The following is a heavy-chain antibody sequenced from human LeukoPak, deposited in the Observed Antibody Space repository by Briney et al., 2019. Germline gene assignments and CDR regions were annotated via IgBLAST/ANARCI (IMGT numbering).Heavy chain of an antibody. CDR1: GFTFSSYG. V-gene: IGHV3-30*18. CDR3: AEDPSYYDFWSGQSGDAFDI. Sequence: SGRSLRLSCAASGFTFSSYGMHWVRQAPGKGLEWVAVISYDGSNKYYADSVKGRFTISRDNSKNTLYLQMNSLRAEDTAVYYCAEDPSYYDFWSGQSGDAFDIWGQGTMVTVSS. CDR2: ISYDGSNK. D-gene: IGHD3-3*01. J-gene: IGHJ3*02.